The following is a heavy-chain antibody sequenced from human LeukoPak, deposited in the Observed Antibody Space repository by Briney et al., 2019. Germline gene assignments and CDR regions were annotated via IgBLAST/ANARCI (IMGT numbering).Heavy chain of an antibody. CDR3: ARDLPHLRYCSSTSCPSAEYFQH. V-gene: IGHV1-69*01. CDR1: GSTFSSYA. J-gene: IGHJ1*01. CDR2: IITIFGTA. D-gene: IGHD2-2*01. Sequence: SVKVSCKASGSTFSSYAISWVRQAPGQGLEWMGGIITIFGTANYAQKFQGRVTITADESTSTAYMELSSLRSEDTAVYYCARDLPHLRYCSSTSCPSAEYFQHWGQGSLVTVSS.